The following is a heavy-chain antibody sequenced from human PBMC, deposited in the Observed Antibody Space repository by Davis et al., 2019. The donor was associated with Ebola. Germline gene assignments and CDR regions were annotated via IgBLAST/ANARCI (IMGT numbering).Heavy chain of an antibody. CDR2: IDSSASTT. D-gene: IGHD3-10*01. Sequence: PGGSLRLSCAASEFTFSSYEMNWVRQAPGKGLEWVSYIDSSASTTYYADSVKGRITISRDNSKNEVHLQMNSLRAEDTAVYYCARVRDSSGAYGMDVWGQGTTVTVSS. J-gene: IGHJ6*02. V-gene: IGHV3-48*03. CDR3: ARVRDSSGAYGMDV. CDR1: EFTFSSYE.